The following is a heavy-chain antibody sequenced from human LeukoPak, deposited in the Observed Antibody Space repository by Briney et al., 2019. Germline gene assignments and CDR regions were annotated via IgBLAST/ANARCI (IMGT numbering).Heavy chain of an antibody. V-gene: IGHV1-46*01. CDR3: ARVGSSGYYLN. CDR2: INPSGGST. J-gene: IGHJ4*02. D-gene: IGHD3-22*01. Sequence: ASVRVSCKASGYTFTSYYMHWVRQAPGQGLEWMGIINPSGGSTSYAQKFQGRVTMTRDMSTSTVYMELSSLRSEDTAVYYCARVGSSGYYLNWGQGTLVTVSS. CDR1: GYTFTSYY.